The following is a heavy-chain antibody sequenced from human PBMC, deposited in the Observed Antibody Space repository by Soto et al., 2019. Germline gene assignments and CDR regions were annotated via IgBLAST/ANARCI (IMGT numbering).Heavy chain of an antibody. CDR1: GFTFGDYA. CDR3: TRDGYDILTGYYSLDY. V-gene: IGHV3-49*03. CDR2: IRSKAYGGTT. D-gene: IGHD3-9*01. Sequence: GGSLRLSCTASGFTFGDYAMSWFRQAPGKGLEWVGFIRSKAYGGTTEYAASVKGRFTISRDDSKSIAYLQMNSLKTEDTAVYYCTRDGYDILTGYYSLDYWGQGTLVTVSS. J-gene: IGHJ4*02.